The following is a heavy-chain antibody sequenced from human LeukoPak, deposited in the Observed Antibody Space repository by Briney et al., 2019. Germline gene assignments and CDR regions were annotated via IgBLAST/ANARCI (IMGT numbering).Heavy chain of an antibody. V-gene: IGHV3-7*01. CDR1: GFTFSCYW. J-gene: IGHJ4*02. Sequence: GESLRLSCVVSGFTFSCYWLTWVRQAPGKGLEWVANIVQDGSETSYVGSVRGRFTISRDNAKNSLFLQMNSLRVEDTAVYYCASGGWTYTYWGQGTLVTVSS. D-gene: IGHD5-12*01. CDR2: IVQDGSET. CDR3: ASGGWTYTY.